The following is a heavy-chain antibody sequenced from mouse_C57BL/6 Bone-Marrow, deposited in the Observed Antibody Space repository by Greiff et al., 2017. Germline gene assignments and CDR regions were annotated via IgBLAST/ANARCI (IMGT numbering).Heavy chain of an antibody. CDR2: IYSRDGST. J-gene: IGHJ2*01. Sequence: VQLQESGPELVKPGASVKLSCKASGYTFTSYDINWVKQRPGQGLEWIGWIYSRDGSTKYNEKFKGKATLTVDTSSSTAYMELHSLTSEDSAVYFCARATGTGVYFDYWGQGTTLTVS. D-gene: IGHD4-1*01. V-gene: IGHV1-85*01. CDR1: GYTFTSYD. CDR3: ARATGTGVYFDY.